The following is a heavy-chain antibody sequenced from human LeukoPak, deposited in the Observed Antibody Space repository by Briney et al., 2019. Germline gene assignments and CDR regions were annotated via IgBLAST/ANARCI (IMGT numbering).Heavy chain of an antibody. J-gene: IGHJ4*02. D-gene: IGHD2-15*01. CDR3: AKGIDCSGGSCYSARSFGVNY. Sequence: PGGSLRLSCVASGFTFSSYDMTWVRQAPGEGLEWVSAISGNGGSTYYADSVKGRFTISRDNSKSTLYLQMNSLRAEDTAVYYCAKGIDCSGGSCYSARSFGVNYWGQRTLVTVSS. CDR2: ISGNGGST. V-gene: IGHV3-23*01. CDR1: GFTFSSYD.